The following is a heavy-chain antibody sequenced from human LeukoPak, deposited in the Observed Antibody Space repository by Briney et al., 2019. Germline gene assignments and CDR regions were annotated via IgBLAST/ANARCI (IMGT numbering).Heavy chain of an antibody. V-gene: IGHV3-30-3*01. J-gene: IGHJ4*02. CDR2: ISYDGSNK. CDR3: ARDGIAAADPFDY. Sequence: GGSLRLSCAASGFTFSSYAMHWVRQAPGKGLEWVAVISYDGSNKYYADSVKGRFTISRDNSKNTLYLQMNSLRAEDTAVYYCARDGIAAADPFDYWGQGTLVTASS. D-gene: IGHD6-13*01. CDR1: GFTFSSYA.